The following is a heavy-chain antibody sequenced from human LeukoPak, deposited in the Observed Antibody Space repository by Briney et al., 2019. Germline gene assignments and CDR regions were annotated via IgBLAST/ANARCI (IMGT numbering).Heavy chain of an antibody. CDR1: GFTFSSYT. D-gene: IGHD7-27*01. Sequence: GGSLRPSCAASGFTFSSYTMSWVRQAPGKGLEWVSTITTSDGNTYYADSVKGRFTVSRDNSKNTLYLQMNSLRAEDTAVYYCAKDGGLWVSAHWGDSWGRGTLVTVSS. V-gene: IGHV3-23*01. CDR2: ITTSDGNT. J-gene: IGHJ4*02. CDR3: AKDGGLWVSAHWGDS.